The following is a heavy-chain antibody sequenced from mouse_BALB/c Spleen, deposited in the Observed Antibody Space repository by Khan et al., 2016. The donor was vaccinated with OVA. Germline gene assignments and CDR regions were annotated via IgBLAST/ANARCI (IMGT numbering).Heavy chain of an antibody. V-gene: IGHV1S137*01. CDR1: GYTFTDYA. CDR2: ISTYYGDA. J-gene: IGHJ3*01. D-gene: IGHD2-1*01. CDR3: ARGNGNSRFAY. Sequence: QVQLQQSGAELVRPGVSVKISCKGSGYTFTDYAMHWVKQSHAKSLEWIGVISTYYGDATYNQKFKGKATMTVDKSSSTAYMELAILTSEDSAIYYCARGNGNSRFAYWGQGTLVTVSA.